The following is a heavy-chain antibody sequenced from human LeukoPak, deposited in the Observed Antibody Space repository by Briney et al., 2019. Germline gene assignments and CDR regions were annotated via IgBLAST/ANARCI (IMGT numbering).Heavy chain of an antibody. J-gene: IGHJ4*02. V-gene: IGHV3-30*02. Sequence: GGSLRLSCAASGFTFSSYGMHWVRQAPGKGLEWVGFIRYDGSSKYYADSVKGRFTISRDNSKNTLYLQMNSLRAEDTAVYYCARDAHWNYRERYYFDYWGQGTLVTVSS. D-gene: IGHD1-7*01. CDR2: IRYDGSSK. CDR1: GFTFSSYG. CDR3: ARDAHWNYRERYYFDY.